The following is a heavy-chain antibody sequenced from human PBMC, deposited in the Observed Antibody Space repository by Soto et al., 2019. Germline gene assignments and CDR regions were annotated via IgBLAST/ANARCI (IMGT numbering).Heavy chain of an antibody. V-gene: IGHV3-30-3*01. D-gene: IGHD4-17*01. Sequence: QVQLVESGGGVVQPGRSLRLSCAASGFTFSNYAMHWVRQAPGKGLEWVAVISYDGSNKYYADSVKGRFTISRDNSKHTLYLQMTSLRAEDTAVYYCARAPTTVTTAYYFDYWGQGTLVTVSS. CDR2: ISYDGSNK. J-gene: IGHJ4*02. CDR3: ARAPTTVTTAYYFDY. CDR1: GFTFSNYA.